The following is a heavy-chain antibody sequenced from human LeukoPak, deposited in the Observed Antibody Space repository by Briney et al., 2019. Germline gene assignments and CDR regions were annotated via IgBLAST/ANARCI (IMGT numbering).Heavy chain of an antibody. CDR2: INGDGSSS. Sequence: GGSLRLSCAASGFTFSTYWMHWVRQAPGKGLVWVSRINGDGSSSTYADSVKGRFTISRDNAKNTLYLQMNSLRTEDTAVYYCTRNPGMDVWGQGTKVTVSS. CDR3: TRNPGMDV. CDR1: GFTFSTYW. J-gene: IGHJ6*02. V-gene: IGHV3-74*01.